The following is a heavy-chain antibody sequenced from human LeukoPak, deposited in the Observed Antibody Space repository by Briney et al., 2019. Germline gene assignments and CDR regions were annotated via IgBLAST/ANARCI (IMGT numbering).Heavy chain of an antibody. V-gene: IGHV4-39*02. J-gene: IGHJ6*03. D-gene: IGHD6-19*01. CDR2: IYYSGST. CDR1: GGSISSSSYY. CDR3: ASLYSSGWSGYYYYMDV. Sequence: PSETLSLTCTVSGGSISSSSYYWGWIRQPPGKGLEWIGSIYYSGSTYYNPSLKSQVTISVDTSKNHFSLKLSSVTAADTAVYYCASLYSSGWSGYYYYMDVWGNGTTITVSS.